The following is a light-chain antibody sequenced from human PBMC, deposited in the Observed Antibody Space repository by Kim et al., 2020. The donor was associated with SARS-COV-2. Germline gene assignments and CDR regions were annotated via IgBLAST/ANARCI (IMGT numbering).Light chain of an antibody. CDR2: DVS. V-gene: IGLV2-14*03. J-gene: IGLJ1*01. CDR1: SSDVGGYNY. Sequence: QSITISCTGTSSDVGGYNYVSWHQQHPGKAPKLMIYDVSNRPSGVSNRFSGSKSGNTASLTISGLQAEDEADYYCSSYTSSSTLYVFGTGTKVTVL. CDR3: SSYTSSSTLYV.